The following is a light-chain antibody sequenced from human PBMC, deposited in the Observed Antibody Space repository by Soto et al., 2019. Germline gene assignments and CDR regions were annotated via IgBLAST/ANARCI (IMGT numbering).Light chain of an antibody. J-gene: IGKJ5*01. CDR2: DTS. CDR3: QQYNNWPPIT. V-gene: IGKV3-15*01. CDR1: QSVSIK. Sequence: VITQSPSTVSVSPGERATLSCRASQSVSIKLAWYQQRPGQAPRLLIYDTSTRATGIPARFSGSGSGTEFTLTISSLQSEDFAVYYCQQYNNWPPITFGQGTRLEIK.